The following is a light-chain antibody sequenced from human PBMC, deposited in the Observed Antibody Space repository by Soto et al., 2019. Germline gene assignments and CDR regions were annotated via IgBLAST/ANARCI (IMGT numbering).Light chain of an antibody. CDR3: QQRSNWLMYT. J-gene: IGKJ2*01. CDR1: QSVSSY. CDR2: DAS. V-gene: IGKV3-11*01. Sequence: EIVLTQSPATLSLSPGERATLSCRASQSVSSYLAWYQQKPGQAPRLLIYDASNRATSIPARFSGSGSGTEFTLTISSLEPEDFAVYYCQQRSNWLMYTFGQGTKLEIK.